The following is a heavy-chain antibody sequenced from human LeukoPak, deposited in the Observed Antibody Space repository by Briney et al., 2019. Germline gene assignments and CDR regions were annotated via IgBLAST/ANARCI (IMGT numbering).Heavy chain of an antibody. V-gene: IGHV3-7*01. CDR1: GFTYSNYW. Sequence: GGSLRLSCAAAGFTYSNYWMSWVRQAPGKGLEWVANIKQDGSEKYYVDSVKGRFTISRDNAKNSLYLQTNSLRAEDTAVYYCARYSDAFDIWGQGTMVTVSS. D-gene: IGHD1-1*01. CDR2: IKQDGSEK. CDR3: ARYSDAFDI. J-gene: IGHJ3*02.